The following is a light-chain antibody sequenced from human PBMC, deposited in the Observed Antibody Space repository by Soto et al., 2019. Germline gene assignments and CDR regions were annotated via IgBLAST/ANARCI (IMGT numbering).Light chain of an antibody. Sequence: DIQMTQSPFTLSASVGDRVTITCRASQSISTWLAWYQQKPGKAPKLLIYKASSLDSGVPSRFSGSGSGTEFTLTISSLQPDDFATYYCQQYNSYSPQTFGQGTKVDIK. J-gene: IGKJ1*01. V-gene: IGKV1-5*03. CDR1: QSISTW. CDR3: QQYNSYSPQT. CDR2: KAS.